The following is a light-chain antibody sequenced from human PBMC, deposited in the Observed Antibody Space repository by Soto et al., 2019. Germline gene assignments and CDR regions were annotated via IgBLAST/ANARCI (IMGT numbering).Light chain of an antibody. CDR2: DVS. J-gene: IGLJ2*01. Sequence: QSVLTQPASVSGSPVQSSTITCTGTITDVGSSNYVSWYKQHPGKAPKLMIYDVSNRPSGVSNRFSGSKSGNTASLTISGLQAEDEADYYCSSYTTTSTWVFGGGTQLTVL. CDR1: ITDVGSSNY. CDR3: SSYTTTSTWV. V-gene: IGLV2-14*01.